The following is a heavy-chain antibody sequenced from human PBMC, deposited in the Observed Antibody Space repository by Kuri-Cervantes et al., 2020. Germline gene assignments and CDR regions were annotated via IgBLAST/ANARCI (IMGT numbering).Heavy chain of an antibody. Sequence: SETLSLTCTVSGGSISSGSYYWSWIRQPAGKGLEWIGRIYTSGSTNYNPSLKSRVTISVDRSKNQFSLKLSSVTAADTAVYYCARGPGFGDKVSQHYYYGMDVWGQGTTVTVSS. CDR1: GGSISSGSYY. CDR2: IYTSGST. CDR3: ARGPGFGDKVSQHYYYGMDV. J-gene: IGHJ6*02. D-gene: IGHD3-10*01. V-gene: IGHV4-61*02.